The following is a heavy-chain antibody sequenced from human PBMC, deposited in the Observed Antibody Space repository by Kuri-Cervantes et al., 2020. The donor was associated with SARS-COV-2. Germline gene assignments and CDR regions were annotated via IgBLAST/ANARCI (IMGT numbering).Heavy chain of an antibody. Sequence: SETLSLTCAVSGYSISSGYYWGWIRQPPGKGLEWIGSIYHSGSTYCNPSLKSRVTISVDTSKNQFSLKLSSVTAADTAVYYCARHYYGSGSYYAVPVLWSHWGQGTLVTVSS. V-gene: IGHV4-38-2*01. CDR1: GYSISSGYY. D-gene: IGHD3-10*01. J-gene: IGHJ4*02. CDR3: ARHYYGSGSYYAVPVLWSH. CDR2: IYHSGST.